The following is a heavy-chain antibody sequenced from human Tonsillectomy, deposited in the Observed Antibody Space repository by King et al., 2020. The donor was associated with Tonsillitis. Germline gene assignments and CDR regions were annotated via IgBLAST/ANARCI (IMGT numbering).Heavy chain of an antibody. CDR3: AKADQYCSGGSCYPRSIDY. CDR2: ISWNSGSI. CDR1: GFTFDDYA. Sequence: VQLVESGGGLVQPGRSLRLSCAASGFTFDDYAMHWVRQAPGKGLEWVSGISWNSGSIGYADSVKGRFTISRDNAKNSLYLQMNSLRAEDTALYYCAKADQYCSGGSCYPRSIDYWGQGTLVTVSS. J-gene: IGHJ4*02. D-gene: IGHD2-15*01. V-gene: IGHV3-9*01.